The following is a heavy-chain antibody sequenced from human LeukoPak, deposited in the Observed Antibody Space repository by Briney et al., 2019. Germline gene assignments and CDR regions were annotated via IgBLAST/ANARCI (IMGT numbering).Heavy chain of an antibody. D-gene: IGHD6-13*01. J-gene: IGHJ4*02. Sequence: SETLSLTCTVSGGSISSGGYYWSWIRQHPGKGLEWIGYIYYSGSTYYNPSLKSRVTISVDTSKNQFSLKLSSVTAADTAVYYCARGHSSSWVPFDYWGQGTLVTVSS. CDR1: GGSISSGGYY. CDR2: IYYSGST. V-gene: IGHV4-31*03. CDR3: ARGHSSSWVPFDY.